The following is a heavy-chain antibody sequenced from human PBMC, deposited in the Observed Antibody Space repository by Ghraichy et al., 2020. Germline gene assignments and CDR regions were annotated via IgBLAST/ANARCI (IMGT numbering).Heavy chain of an antibody. CDR2: IYYSGNT. Sequence: SETLSLTCTVSGGSISGYYWSWIRQPPGKGLEWVGYIYYSGNTYYNPSLKSRVTMSVDTSKNQFSLMLSSGTAADTAVYYCVRHGLGWFDPWGQGTLVTVSS. CDR3: VRHGLGWFDP. V-gene: IGHV4-59*08. CDR1: GGSISGYY. D-gene: IGHD3-22*01. J-gene: IGHJ5*02.